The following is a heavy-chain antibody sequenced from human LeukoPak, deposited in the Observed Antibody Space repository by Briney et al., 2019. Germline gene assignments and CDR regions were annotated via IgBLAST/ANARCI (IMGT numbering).Heavy chain of an antibody. J-gene: IGHJ4*02. CDR3: GKDGGSGTYYNY. Sequence: LPGGSLRLSCAASGFTFSSYAMSWVRQAPGKGLEWVSGISGSGYSTYYADSVKGRFTISRDNSKNTLYLQMNSLRAEDTAVYYCGKDGGSGTYYNYWGQGTLVTVSS. CDR2: ISGSGYST. CDR1: GFTFSSYA. V-gene: IGHV3-23*01. D-gene: IGHD1-26*01.